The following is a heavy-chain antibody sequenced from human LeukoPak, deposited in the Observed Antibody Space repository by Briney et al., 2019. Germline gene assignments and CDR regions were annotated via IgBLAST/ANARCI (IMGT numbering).Heavy chain of an antibody. CDR3: AKDWGESSGYYLDY. V-gene: IGHV3-30*02. Sequence: GGSLRLSCAASGFTFSYYGMHWVRQAPGKGLEWVAVIWYGGSNKYYADSVKGRFTISRDNSKDTLYLQMNSLRTEDTAVYYCAKDWGESSGYYLDYWGQGTLVTVSS. J-gene: IGHJ4*02. D-gene: IGHD3-22*01. CDR1: GFTFSYYG. CDR2: IWYGGSNK.